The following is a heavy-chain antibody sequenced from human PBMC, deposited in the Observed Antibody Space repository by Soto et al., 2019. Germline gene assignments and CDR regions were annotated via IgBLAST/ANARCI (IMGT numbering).Heavy chain of an antibody. Sequence: QVQLVQSGAEVKKPGASVKVSCKASGYTFTNHDISWVRQATGQGLEWMGWMNPNSGNTGYAHKVQGRVTLTRDTSQSIAYMELNSRGSDDTAVYYCESQAYGPTENWGHGPLVTGSS. CDR2: MNPNSGNT. CDR1: GYTFTNHD. V-gene: IGHV1-8*01. D-gene: IGHD3-16*01. J-gene: IGHJ1*01. CDR3: ESQAYGPTEN.